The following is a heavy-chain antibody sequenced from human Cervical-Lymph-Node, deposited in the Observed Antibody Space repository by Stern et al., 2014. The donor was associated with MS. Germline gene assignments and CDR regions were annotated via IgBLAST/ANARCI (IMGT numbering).Heavy chain of an antibody. J-gene: IGHJ6*02. CDR2: ISYDGTNK. CDR3: ASSTVAANFYYYSMDV. D-gene: IGHD4-23*01. Sequence: VQLVQSGGGVVQPGTSLRLSCEASGFTFISYAMHWVRQAPGKGLEWVAIISYDGTNKYYADSVKGRFTISRDDSQNTLYLQMNSLRAEDTAVYYCASSTVAANFYYYSMDVWGQGTTVTVSS. CDR1: GFTFISYA. V-gene: IGHV3-30*04.